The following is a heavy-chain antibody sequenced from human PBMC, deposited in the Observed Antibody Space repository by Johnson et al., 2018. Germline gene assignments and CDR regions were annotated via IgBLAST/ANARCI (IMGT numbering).Heavy chain of an antibody. Sequence: QVQLQESGPGLVKPSETLSLTCTVSGGSISSYWWSWIRQPPGKGLEYIGYVYHSGSTIYNPSLESRVTISIDTSKNQFSLKLRSVTAADTAMYYCARGGEYFQDGGQGTLVTVSS. J-gene: IGHJ1*01. CDR2: VYHSGST. V-gene: IGHV4-59*01. D-gene: IGHD6-25*01. CDR3: ARGGEYFQD. CDR1: GGSISSYW.